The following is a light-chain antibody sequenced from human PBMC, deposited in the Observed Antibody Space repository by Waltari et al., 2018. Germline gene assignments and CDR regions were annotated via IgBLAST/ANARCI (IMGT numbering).Light chain of an antibody. V-gene: IGLV2-23*01. CDR1: NSDIGAYTL. CDR3: SSYVGRSTWV. Sequence: QSALTKPASMSGSPGQSITISCSGTNSDIGAYTLVSWYRQRPGKATQLILFQASRRPSGISDRFSGSKSGTTAYLTISRLQAGDEAHYYCSSYVGRSTWVFGGGTRLTVL. J-gene: IGLJ3*02. CDR2: QAS.